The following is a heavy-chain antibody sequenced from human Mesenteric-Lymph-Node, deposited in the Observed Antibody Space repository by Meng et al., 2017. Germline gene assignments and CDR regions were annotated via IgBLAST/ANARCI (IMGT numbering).Heavy chain of an antibody. J-gene: IGHJ4*02. CDR1: GYTFTSYG. Sequence: ASVKVSCKASGYTFTSYGISWVRQAPGQGLEWMEWISAYNGNTNYAQKLQGRVTMTTDTSTSTAYMELRSLRSDDTAVYYCARDDVVVGVGATNCLDYWGQGTLVTVSS. V-gene: IGHV1-18*01. CDR2: ISAYNGNT. D-gene: IGHD1-26*01. CDR3: ARDDVVVGVGATNCLDY.